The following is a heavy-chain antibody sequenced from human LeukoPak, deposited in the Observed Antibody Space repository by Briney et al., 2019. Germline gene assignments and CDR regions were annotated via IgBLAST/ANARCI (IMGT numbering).Heavy chain of an antibody. V-gene: IGHV4-59*01. CDR3: ARRGWNYGEYYFDY. D-gene: IGHD1-7*01. J-gene: IGHJ4*02. CDR2: IYYSGST. CDR1: GGSISSYY. Sequence: PSETLSLTCTDSGGSISSYYWSWIRQPPGKGLEWIGYIYYSGSTNYNPSLKSRVTISVDTSKNQFSLKLSSVTAADTAVYYCARRGWNYGEYYFDYWGQGTLVTVSS.